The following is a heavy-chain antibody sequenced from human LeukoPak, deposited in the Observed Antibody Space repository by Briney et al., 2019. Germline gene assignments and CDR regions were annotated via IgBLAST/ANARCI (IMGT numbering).Heavy chain of an antibody. CDR2: ISSSDSTM. D-gene: IGHD1-26*01. CDR3: ARINSGSYSAFDI. J-gene: IGHJ3*02. Sequence: PGGSLRLSCAASGFTFSSYEMNWVRQAPGKGLEWVSYISSSDSTMYYADSVKGRFTISRDNAKNSLYLQMNSLRAEDTAVYYCARINSGSYSAFDIWGQGTMVTVSS. V-gene: IGHV3-48*03. CDR1: GFTFSSYE.